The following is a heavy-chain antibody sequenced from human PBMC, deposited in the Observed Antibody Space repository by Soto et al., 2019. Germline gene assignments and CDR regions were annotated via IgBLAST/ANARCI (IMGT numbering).Heavy chain of an antibody. CDR1: GYIFTTYY. J-gene: IGHJ4*02. CDR3: ARDQNSIHFDY. Sequence: VAPVKVSCKASGYIFTTYYMHWVRQAPGQGLEWMGIINPSDGSATYAQKFQGRVTMTRDTSTSTVYMELSSLTSEDTAIYYCARDQNSIHFDYWGQGTPVTVSS. V-gene: IGHV1-46*01. D-gene: IGHD4-4*01. CDR2: INPSDGSA.